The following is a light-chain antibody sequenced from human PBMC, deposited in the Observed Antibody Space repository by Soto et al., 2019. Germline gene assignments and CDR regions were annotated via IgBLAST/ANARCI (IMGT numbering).Light chain of an antibody. J-gene: IGKJ2*01. Sequence: EVVLTQSPGTLSLSPGERATLSCRASQSVSSSYLAWYQQKPGQAPRLLIYGAANRATGIPARFSGSGSGTDFTLIVTRLEPEDFAVYYCQHYGSSPFTFGQGTKLEIK. V-gene: IGKV3-20*01. CDR1: QSVSSSY. CDR3: QHYGSSPFT. CDR2: GAA.